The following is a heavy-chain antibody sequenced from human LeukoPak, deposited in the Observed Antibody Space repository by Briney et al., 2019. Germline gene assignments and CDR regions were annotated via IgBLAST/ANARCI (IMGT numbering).Heavy chain of an antibody. CDR1: GSTFSSYA. CDR3: ARGSGSYYEDFDY. D-gene: IGHD1-26*01. CDR2: ISYDGSNK. J-gene: IGHJ4*02. V-gene: IGHV3-30*04. Sequence: GRSLRLSCAASGSTFSSYAMHWVRQAPGKGLEWVAVISYDGSNKYYADSVKGRFTISRDNSKNTLYLQMNSLRAEDTAVYYCARGSGSYYEDFDYWGQGTLVTVSS.